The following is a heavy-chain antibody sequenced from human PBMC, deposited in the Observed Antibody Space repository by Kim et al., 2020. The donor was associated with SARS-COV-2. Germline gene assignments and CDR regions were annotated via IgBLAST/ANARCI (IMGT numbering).Heavy chain of an antibody. J-gene: IGHJ4*02. V-gene: IGHV4-59*01. CDR1: GGSISSYY. Sequence: SETMSLTCTVSGGSISSYYWSWIRQPPGKGLEWIGYIYYSGSTNYNPSLKSRVTISVDTSKNQFSLKLSSVTAADTAVYYCARVREDCSGGSCYPNPDYWGQGTLVTVSS. D-gene: IGHD2-15*01. CDR3: ARVREDCSGGSCYPNPDY. CDR2: IYYSGST.